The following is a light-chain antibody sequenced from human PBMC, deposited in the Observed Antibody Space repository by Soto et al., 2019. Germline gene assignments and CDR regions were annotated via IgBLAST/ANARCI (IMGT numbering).Light chain of an antibody. CDR2: DSS. CDR1: QTVFNH. V-gene: IGKV1-39*01. CDR3: HQSSSTPLT. Sequence: DVQMTQSPSSLSASVGDSVTITCRASQTVFNHLSWFQQRPGKGPKLLIYDSSSLRAGVPSRFSGSGYGTDFTLTISTVQPKDSAIYFCHQSSSTPLTFGGGTRVEVK. J-gene: IGKJ4*01.